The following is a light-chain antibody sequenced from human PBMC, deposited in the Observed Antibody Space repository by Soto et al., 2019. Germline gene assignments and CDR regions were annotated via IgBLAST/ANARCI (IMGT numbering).Light chain of an antibody. CDR2: DVT. V-gene: IGLV2-14*03. J-gene: IGLJ2*01. CDR1: SSDVGGYNF. Sequence: QSALTQPASVSGSPGQSITISCTGSSSDVGGYNFVSWYQQHPGKAPKLLIYDVTNRPSGVSNRFSGSKSANTASLTISGLQVEDEDEYYCSSYTSSSILGVVFGGGTQLTVL. CDR3: SSYTSSSILGVV.